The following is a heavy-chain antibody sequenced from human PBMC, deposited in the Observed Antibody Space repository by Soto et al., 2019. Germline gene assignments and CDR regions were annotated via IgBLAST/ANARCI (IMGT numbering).Heavy chain of an antibody. Sequence: SQTLSLTCAISGVSISSSTGTSNGSRQSPSRGLEWLGRTYYRSKWYNDYAESVKSRITINPDTSKNQFSLHLNSVTPEDTAVYYCVRLIGNRWLDFWGQGTLVTVSP. J-gene: IGHJ5*01. V-gene: IGHV6-1*01. CDR1: GVSISSSTGT. CDR3: VRLIGNRWLDF. D-gene: IGHD2-8*01. CDR2: TYYRSKWYN.